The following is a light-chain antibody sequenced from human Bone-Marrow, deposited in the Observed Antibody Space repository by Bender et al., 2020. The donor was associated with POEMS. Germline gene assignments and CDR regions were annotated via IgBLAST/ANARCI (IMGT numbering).Light chain of an antibody. CDR3: SSYTSSIHYV. J-gene: IGLJ1*01. CDR2: DVN. Sequence: QSALTQPASVSASPGQSITISCTGTSSDVGGYNYVSWYQQHPGKAPKLMIYDVNNRPSGVSNRFSGSNSGNAASLTISGLQAEDEADYYCSSYTSSIHYVFGTGTKVSVL. V-gene: IGLV2-14*01. CDR1: SSDVGGYNY.